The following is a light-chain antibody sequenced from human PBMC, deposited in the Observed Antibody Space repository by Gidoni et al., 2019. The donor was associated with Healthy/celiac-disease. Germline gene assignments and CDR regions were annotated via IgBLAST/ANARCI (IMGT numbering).Light chain of an antibody. J-gene: IGKJ4*01. Sequence: EIVLTQSPVTLSLSPGERATLSCRASQSVSSYFAWYQQTPGQAPRLLIYDASNRATGIPARFSGSGSGTDFTLTISSLEPEDFAVYYCQQRSNWLTFGGGTKVEIK. CDR3: QQRSNWLT. CDR1: QSVSSY. CDR2: DAS. V-gene: IGKV3-11*01.